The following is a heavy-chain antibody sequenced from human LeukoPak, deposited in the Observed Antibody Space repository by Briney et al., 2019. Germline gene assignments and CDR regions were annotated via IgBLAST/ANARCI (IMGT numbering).Heavy chain of an antibody. CDR2: IKSKTDGGTT. CDR3: TTKYTSSWSPTN. CDR1: GFTFSNAW. V-gene: IGHV3-15*01. Sequence: GESLRLSCAASGFTFSNAWMTWVRQAPGKGLEWVGRIKSKTDGGTTDYAALVEGRFTISRDDSKNTLYLQMNSLKTEDTAVYYCTTKYTSSWSPTNWGQGTLVTVSS. D-gene: IGHD6-13*01. J-gene: IGHJ4*02.